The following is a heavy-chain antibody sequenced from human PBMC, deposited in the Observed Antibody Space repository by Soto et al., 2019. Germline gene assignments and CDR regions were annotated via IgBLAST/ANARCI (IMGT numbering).Heavy chain of an antibody. CDR1: GYTFTSYA. Sequence: GASVKVSCKASGYTFTSYAMHWVRQAPGQRLEWMGWINAGNGNTKYSQKFQGRVTITRDTSASTAYMELSSLRSEDTAVYYCASSQNDEGEVVYYYGMDVWGQGTTVTVSS. CDR2: INAGNGNT. D-gene: IGHD1-1*01. V-gene: IGHV1-3*01. CDR3: ASSQNDEGEVVYYYGMDV. J-gene: IGHJ6*02.